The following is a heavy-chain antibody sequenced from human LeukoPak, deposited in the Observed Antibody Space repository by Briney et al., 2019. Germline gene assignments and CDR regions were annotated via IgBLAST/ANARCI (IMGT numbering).Heavy chain of an antibody. CDR2: IIHSGST. CDR1: GGSFSGYY. J-gene: IGHJ4*02. CDR3: ARGRILTGYLGRDY. V-gene: IGHV4-34*01. D-gene: IGHD3-9*01. Sequence: SETLSLTCAVYGGSFSGYYWSWIRQPPGKGLEWVWEIIHSGSTNYIQSLKSLFTISVDTSKNQFSLKLSSVTAAETAVYYCARGRILTGYLGRDYWGQGTLVTVSS.